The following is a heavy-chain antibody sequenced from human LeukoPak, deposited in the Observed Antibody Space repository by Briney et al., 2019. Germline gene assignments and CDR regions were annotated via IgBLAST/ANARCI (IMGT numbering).Heavy chain of an antibody. CDR3: ARGPIAYYDFWSGYSRDYFDY. CDR2: INHSGSI. J-gene: IGHJ4*02. D-gene: IGHD3-3*01. V-gene: IGHV4-34*01. CDR1: GGSFSGYY. Sequence: SETLSLTCAVYGGSFSGYYWSWIRQPPGKGLEWIGEINHSGSINYNPSLKSRVTISVDTSKNQFSLKLSSVTAADTAVYYCARGPIAYYDFWSGYSRDYFDYWGQGTLVTVSS.